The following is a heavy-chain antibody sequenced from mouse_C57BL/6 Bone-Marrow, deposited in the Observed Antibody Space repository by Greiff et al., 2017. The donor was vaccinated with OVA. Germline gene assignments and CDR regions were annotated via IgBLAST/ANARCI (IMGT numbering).Heavy chain of an antibody. CDR3: ARGGYEGFDYYAMDY. CDR1: GYTFTDYN. CDR2: INPNNGGT. Sequence: VQLQQSGPELVKPGASVKMSCKASGYTFTDYNMHWVKQSHGKSLEWIGYINPNNGGTSYNQKFKGKATLTVNKSSSTAYMELRSLTSEDSAVYYCARGGYEGFDYYAMDYWGQGTSVTVSS. V-gene: IGHV1-22*01. J-gene: IGHJ4*01. D-gene: IGHD2-3*01.